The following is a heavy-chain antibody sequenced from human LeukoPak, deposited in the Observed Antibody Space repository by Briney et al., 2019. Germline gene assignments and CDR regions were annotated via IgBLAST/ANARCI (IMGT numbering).Heavy chain of an antibody. CDR1: GYTFISYD. CDR2: MNPNSGNT. CDR3: ARGRYCSSTSCYRDYNWFDP. D-gene: IGHD2-2*02. V-gene: IGHV1-8*01. Sequence: ASVKVSCKASGYTFISYDINWVRQATGQGLEWMGWMNPNSGNTGYAQKFQGRVTMTRNTSISTAYMELSSLRSEDTAVYYCARGRYCSSTSCYRDYNWFDPWGHGTLVTVSS. J-gene: IGHJ5*02.